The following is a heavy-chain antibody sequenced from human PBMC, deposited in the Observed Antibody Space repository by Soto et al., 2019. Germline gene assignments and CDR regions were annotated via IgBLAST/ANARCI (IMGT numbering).Heavy chain of an antibody. J-gene: IGHJ4*02. CDR1: GGSVSSYH. V-gene: IGHV4-59*02. CDR2: IYHSGKT. CDR3: ALGGYNYGRPLDF. Sequence: SETLSLTCSVSGGSVSSYHYNWIRQAPGKGLEWLGYIYHSGKTFYNPALTGRVSMSLDTSKNQFSLTLNSVTAADTGLYFCALGGYNYGRPLDFWGQGTLVTSPQ. D-gene: IGHD5-18*01.